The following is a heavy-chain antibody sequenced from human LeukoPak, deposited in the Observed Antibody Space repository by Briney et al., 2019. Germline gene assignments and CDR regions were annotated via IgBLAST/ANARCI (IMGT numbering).Heavy chain of an antibody. CDR1: GGTFSGYA. V-gene: IGHV1-69*05. J-gene: IGHJ4*02. D-gene: IGHD4-17*01. CDR3: ARLTTVTNPHTGDIDY. Sequence: ASVKVSCKASGGTFSGYAISWVRQAPGQGLEWMGRIIPIFGTANYAQKFQGRVTITTDESTSTAYMELSSLRSEDTAVYYCARLTTVTNPHTGDIDYWGQGTLVTVSS. CDR2: IIPIFGTA.